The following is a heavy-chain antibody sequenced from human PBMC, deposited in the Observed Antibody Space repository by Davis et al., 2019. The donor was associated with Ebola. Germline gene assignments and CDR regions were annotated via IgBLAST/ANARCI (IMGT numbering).Heavy chain of an antibody. Sequence: MPSETLSLTCTVSGGSISSGGYYWSWIRQHPGKGLEWIGYIYYSGSTNYNPSLKSRVTISVDTSKNHFSLRLTSVTAADTAVYYCARLNSSSGLDPWGQGTLVTVSS. CDR3: ARLNSSSGLDP. D-gene: IGHD6-13*01. CDR1: GGSISSGGYY. V-gene: IGHV4-61*08. J-gene: IGHJ5*02. CDR2: IYYSGST.